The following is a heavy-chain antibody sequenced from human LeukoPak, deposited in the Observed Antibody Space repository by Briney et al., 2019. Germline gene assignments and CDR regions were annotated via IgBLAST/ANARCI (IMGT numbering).Heavy chain of an antibody. CDR3: AREVYSGTNGGFDP. Sequence: MASETLSLTCTVSGGSISSYYWSWIRQPPGKGLEWIGYIYYSGSTNYNPSLKSRVTISVDTSKNQFSLKLSSVTAADTVVYYCAREVYSGTNGGFDPWGQGTLVTVSS. V-gene: IGHV4-59*01. J-gene: IGHJ5*02. CDR1: GGSISSYY. D-gene: IGHD1-26*01. CDR2: IYYSGST.